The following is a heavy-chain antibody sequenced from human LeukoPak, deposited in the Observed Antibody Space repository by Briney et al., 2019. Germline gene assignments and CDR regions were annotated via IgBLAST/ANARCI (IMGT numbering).Heavy chain of an antibody. CDR1: GYTLTELS. V-gene: IGHV1-24*01. CDR2: FDPEDGET. J-gene: IGHJ4*02. Sequence: ASVKVSCKVSGYTLTELSMHWVRQAPGKGLEWMGGFDPEDGETIYAQKFQGRVTMTEDTSTDTAYMELSSLRSEDTAVYYCATASGYSGYDGYWGQGTLVTVSS. CDR3: ATASGYSGYDGY. D-gene: IGHD5-12*01.